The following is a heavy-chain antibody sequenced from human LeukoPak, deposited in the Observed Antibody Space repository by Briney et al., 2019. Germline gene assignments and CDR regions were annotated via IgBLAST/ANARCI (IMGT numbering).Heavy chain of an antibody. CDR3: ARQVFYGSGSWSFDY. V-gene: IGHV4-59*08. CDR1: GGSISSYY. D-gene: IGHD3-10*01. Sequence: SETLSLTCTVSGGSISSYYWSWIRQPPGKGLEWIGYIYYSGSTNYNPSLKSRVTISVDTSKNQFSLKLGSVTAADTAVYYCARQVFYGSGSWSFDYWGQGTLVTVSS. J-gene: IGHJ4*02. CDR2: IYYSGST.